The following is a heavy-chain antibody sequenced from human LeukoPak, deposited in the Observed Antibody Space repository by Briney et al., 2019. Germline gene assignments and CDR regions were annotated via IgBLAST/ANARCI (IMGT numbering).Heavy chain of an antibody. CDR1: AYTFSIYW. Sequence: GESLKISCKGYAYTFSIYWIAWVRQMPGQGLEWMGIIYPGNSDTRYSPSFQGQVTISADKSISTAYLQWSSLKASDTAMYYCARQDGDGLYFFDYWGQGTLVAVSS. V-gene: IGHV5-51*01. D-gene: IGHD5-24*01. CDR2: IYPGNSDT. CDR3: ARQDGDGLYFFDY. J-gene: IGHJ4*02.